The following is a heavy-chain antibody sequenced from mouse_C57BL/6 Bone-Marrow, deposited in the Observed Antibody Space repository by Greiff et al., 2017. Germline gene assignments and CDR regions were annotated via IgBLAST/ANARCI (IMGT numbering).Heavy chain of an antibody. CDR2: IYPRSGNT. J-gene: IGHJ4*01. CDR1: GYTFTSYG. Sequence: VQLQQSGAELARPGASVTLSCKASGYTFTSYGISWVKQRTGQGLEWIGEIYPRSGNTYYNEKFKGKATLTADKSSSTAYMELRSLTSEDSAVYFCARGYYAMDYWGQGTAVTVSS. CDR3: ARGYYAMDY. V-gene: IGHV1-81*01.